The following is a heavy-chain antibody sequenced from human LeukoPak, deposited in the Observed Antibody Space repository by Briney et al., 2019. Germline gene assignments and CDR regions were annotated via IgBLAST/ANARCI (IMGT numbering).Heavy chain of an antibody. J-gene: IGHJ4*02. CDR2: ISYDGSNK. CDR3: AKDCALTDYYFDY. CDR1: GFTFSSYG. Sequence: PGRSLRLSCAASGFTFSSYGMHWVRQAPGKGLEWVAVISYDGSNKYYADPVKGRFTISRDNSKNTLYLQMNSLRAEDTAVYYCAKDCALTDYYFDYWGQGTLVTVSS. D-gene: IGHD2-21*01. V-gene: IGHV3-30*18.